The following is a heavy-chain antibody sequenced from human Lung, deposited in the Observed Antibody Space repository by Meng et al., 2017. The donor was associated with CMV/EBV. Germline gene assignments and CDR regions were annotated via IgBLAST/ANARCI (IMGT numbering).Heavy chain of an antibody. D-gene: IGHD2-2*01. V-gene: IGHV1-8*01. J-gene: IGHJ6*02. CDR3: ARAVYCIGTTCFFYPMDV. Sequence: ASVKVSCKASGYTFTSYDISRVRQDPGQGLEWMGWMNPNSGNTDSAQNFQGRVTMTRNTSISTAYMELSSLRSEDTAVYYRARAVYCIGTTCFFYPMDVWGQGTTVTVSS. CDR1: GYTFTSYD. CDR2: MNPNSGNT.